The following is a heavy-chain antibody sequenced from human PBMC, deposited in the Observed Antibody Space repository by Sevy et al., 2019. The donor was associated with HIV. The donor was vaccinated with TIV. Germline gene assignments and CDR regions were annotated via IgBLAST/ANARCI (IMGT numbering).Heavy chain of an antibody. CDR1: GFTFSSYG. CDR3: AKVRYSSGWKTSPIDY. Sequence: GGSLRLSCAASGFTFSSYGMHWVRQAPGKGLEWVAVISYDGSNKYSADSVKGRFTISRDNSKNTLYLQMNSLRAEDTAVYYCAKVRYSSGWKTSPIDYWDQGTLVTVSS. D-gene: IGHD6-19*01. CDR2: ISYDGSNK. J-gene: IGHJ4*02. V-gene: IGHV3-30*18.